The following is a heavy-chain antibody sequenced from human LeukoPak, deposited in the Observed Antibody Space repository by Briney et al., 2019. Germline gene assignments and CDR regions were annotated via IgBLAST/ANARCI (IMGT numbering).Heavy chain of an antibody. CDR3: ARDLGTYYYDSSGFQH. J-gene: IGHJ1*01. CDR1: GGSISNYY. Sequence: SGTLSLTCTVSGGSISNYYWSWIRQPPGKGLEWIGYIYYSGSTYYNPSLKSRVTISVDTSKNQFSLKLSSVTAADTAVYYCARDLGTYYYDSSGFQHWGQGTLVTVSS. V-gene: IGHV4-59*12. D-gene: IGHD3-22*01. CDR2: IYYSGST.